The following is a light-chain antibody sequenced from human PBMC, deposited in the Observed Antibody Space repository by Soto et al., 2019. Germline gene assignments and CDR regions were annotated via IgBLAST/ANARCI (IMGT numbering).Light chain of an antibody. CDR2: DVS. CDR3: CSYVGSYSYV. J-gene: IGLJ1*01. Sequence: QSVLTQPASVSGSPGQSITISCTGTSSDVGGYNYVSWYQQHPGKAPKLMIYDVSERSSGVPNRFSGSKSGNTASLTISGLQAEDEADYYCCSYVGSYSYVFGTGTKVTVL. V-gene: IGLV2-11*01. CDR1: SSDVGGYNY.